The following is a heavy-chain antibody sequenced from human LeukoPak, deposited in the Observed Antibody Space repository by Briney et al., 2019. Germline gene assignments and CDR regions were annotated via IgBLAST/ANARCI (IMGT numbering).Heavy chain of an antibody. Sequence: GRSLRLSCAASGFTFSSYGMHWVRQAPGKGLEWVAVIWYDGSNKYYADSVKGRFTISRDNSKNTLYLQMNSLRAEDTAVYYCARSDSYDYDPIFDYWGQGTLVTVSS. D-gene: IGHD5-18*01. CDR2: IWYDGSNK. CDR3: ARSDSYDYDPIFDY. V-gene: IGHV3-33*01. CDR1: GFTFSSYG. J-gene: IGHJ4*02.